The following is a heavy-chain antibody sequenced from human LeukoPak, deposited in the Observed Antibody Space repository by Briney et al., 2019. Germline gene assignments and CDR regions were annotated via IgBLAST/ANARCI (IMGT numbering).Heavy chain of an antibody. J-gene: IGHJ4*02. CDR1: GFSFSTSL. Sequence: GGSLRLSCSASGFSFSTSLMHWVRQGPGKGLEYVSAITGNGGSTHHADSVKGRFTISRDNSKNTLYLQMNSLRAEDTAVYYSAKGAAAAGFDYWGQGTLVTVSS. CDR3: AKGAAAAGFDY. V-gene: IGHV3-64*04. D-gene: IGHD6-13*01. CDR2: ITGNGGST.